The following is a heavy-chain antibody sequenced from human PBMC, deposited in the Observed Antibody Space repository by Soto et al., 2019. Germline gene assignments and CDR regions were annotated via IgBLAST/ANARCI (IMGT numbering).Heavy chain of an antibody. CDR2: IYYSGST. J-gene: IGHJ4*02. Sequence: SETLSLTCTVSGGSMNSYYWSWIRQPPGKGLEWIGYIYYSGSTSSNPSLKSRVTISVDTSKNQFSLKLSSVTAADTAMYYCASRQQYSSNFDYWGRGTLVTVSS. V-gene: IGHV4-59*01. D-gene: IGHD6-13*01. CDR1: GGSMNSYY. CDR3: ASRQQYSSNFDY.